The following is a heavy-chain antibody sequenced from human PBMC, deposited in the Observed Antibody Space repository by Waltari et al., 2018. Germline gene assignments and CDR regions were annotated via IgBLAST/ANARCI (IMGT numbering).Heavy chain of an antibody. J-gene: IGHJ4*02. V-gene: IGHV1-69*13. Sequence: QVQLVQSGAEVKKPGSSGRVSCKPAGGTFSSYAISWVRQAPRQGLEWMGRIIPIFGTANYAQKFQGRVTITADKSTSTAYMELSSLRSEDTAVYYCARAPALGYCSSTSCSKYYFDYWGQGTLVTVSS. CDR1: GGTFSSYA. CDR3: ARAPALGYCSSTSCSKYYFDY. CDR2: IIPIFGTA. D-gene: IGHD2-2*01.